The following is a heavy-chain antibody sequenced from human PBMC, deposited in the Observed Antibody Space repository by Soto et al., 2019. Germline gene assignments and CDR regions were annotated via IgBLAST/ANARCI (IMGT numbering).Heavy chain of an antibody. Sequence: GGSLRLSCAASGFTFDDYGMHWVRQAPGKGLEWVSGISWNSGSIGYADSVKGRFIISRDNAKNSVYLQTNNLRPEDTAFYFCAKVSTTHTFGPLDPWGQGTLVTVS. CDR1: GFTFDDYG. CDR3: AKVSTTHTFGPLDP. D-gene: IGHD1-1*01. V-gene: IGHV3-9*01. J-gene: IGHJ5*02. CDR2: ISWNSGSI.